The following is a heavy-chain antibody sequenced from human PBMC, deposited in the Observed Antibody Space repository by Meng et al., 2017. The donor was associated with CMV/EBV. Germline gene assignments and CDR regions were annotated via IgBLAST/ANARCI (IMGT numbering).Heavy chain of an antibody. CDR2: ISAYNGNT. D-gene: IGHD2-15*01. J-gene: IGHJ4*02. V-gene: IGHV1-18*01. CDR1: GYTVTSYG. CDR3: ARDPAWSVITPRRGFDY. Sequence: QVELVQSGAEVEKPGASVKVSCKASGYTVTSYGISWVRQAHGQGLEWMGWISAYNGNTNYAQKLQGRVTMTTDTSTSTAYMELRSLRSDDTAVYYCARDPAWSVITPRRGFDYWGQGTLVTVSS.